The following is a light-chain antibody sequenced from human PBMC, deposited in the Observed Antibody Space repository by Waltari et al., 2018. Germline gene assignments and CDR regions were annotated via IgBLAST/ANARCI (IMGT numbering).Light chain of an antibody. Sequence: QSVLTQPPSVTGAPVQTVTISCPGSSSDIGAGYDVHWYQQLPGRAPKLLIYGNTNRPSGVPDRFSGSKSGTSASLAITGLQAEDEADYYCQSYDGRLSASIFGGGTKLTVL. CDR1: SSDIGAGYD. CDR2: GNT. V-gene: IGLV1-40*01. CDR3: QSYDGRLSASI. J-gene: IGLJ2*01.